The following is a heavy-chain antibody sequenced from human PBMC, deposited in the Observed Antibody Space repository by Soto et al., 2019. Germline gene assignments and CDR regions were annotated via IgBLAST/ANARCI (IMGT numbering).Heavy chain of an antibody. CDR2: ISWNSGII. J-gene: IGHJ5*02. D-gene: IGHD6-19*01. CDR3: TKGPPRAVPYTWFDP. CDR1: GFTFDDYA. Sequence: GGSLRLSCAASGFTFDDYAMHWVRQAPGKGLEWVSGISWNSGIIAYADSVKGRFTISRDNAKNALYLQMNSLRAEDTASYYCTKGPPRAVPYTWFDPWGQGTLVTVSS. V-gene: IGHV3-9*01.